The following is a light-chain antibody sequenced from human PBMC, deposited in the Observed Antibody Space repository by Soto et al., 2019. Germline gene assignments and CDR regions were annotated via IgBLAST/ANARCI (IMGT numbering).Light chain of an antibody. V-gene: IGKV3-20*01. CDR1: QSVSSNH. CDR3: QQYGSSGT. J-gene: IGKJ1*01. Sequence: ESVLTQSPDTLSLSPGERATLSCRASQSVSSNHLAWYQQKPGQAPRLLIYGASNRATGIPDRFSGSGSGTDFTLTISRLEPEDFAVYYCQQYGSSGTFGQGTKVDIK. CDR2: GAS.